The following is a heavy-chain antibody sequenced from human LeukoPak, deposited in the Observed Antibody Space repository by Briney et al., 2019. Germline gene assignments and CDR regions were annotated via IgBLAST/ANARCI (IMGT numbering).Heavy chain of an antibody. Sequence: SVKVSCKASGGTFSSYAISWVRQAPGQGLEWMGGIIPIFGTANYAQKFQGRVTITTDESTSTAYMELSSLRSEDTAVYYCARVLWGHRGHYYYYMDVWGQGTTVTVSS. CDR2: IIPIFGTA. CDR1: GGTFSSYA. J-gene: IGHJ6*03. CDR3: ARVLWGHRGHYYYYMDV. V-gene: IGHV1-69*05. D-gene: IGHD3-16*01.